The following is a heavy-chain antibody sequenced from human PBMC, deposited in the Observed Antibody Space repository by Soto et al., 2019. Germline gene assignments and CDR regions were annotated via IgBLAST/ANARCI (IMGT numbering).Heavy chain of an antibody. CDR1: GFTFGTTD. Sequence: QLLQSGGGLVQPGGSLTISCAASGFTFGTTDMSWVRQAPGEGLEWVSTIDGSGGITYYADSVKGRFTISRDNSRNTVYLQMNSLGGDDTALYYCVKNSGWFNTWGQGALVTVSS. CDR3: VKNSGWFNT. CDR2: IDGSGGIT. J-gene: IGHJ5*02. V-gene: IGHV3-23*01. D-gene: IGHD3-10*01.